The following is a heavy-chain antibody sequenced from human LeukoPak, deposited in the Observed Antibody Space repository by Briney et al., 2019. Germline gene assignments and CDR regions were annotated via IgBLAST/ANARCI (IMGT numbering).Heavy chain of an antibody. D-gene: IGHD3-22*01. V-gene: IGHV1-69*13. CDR3: ARDLDSSGEFDY. CDR1: GGTFSSYA. Sequence: GASVKVSCKASGGTFSSYAISWVRQAPGQGLEWMGGIIPIFGTANYAQKFQDRVTITADESTSTAYMELSSLRSEDTAVYYCARDLDSSGEFDYWGQGTLVTVSS. J-gene: IGHJ4*02. CDR2: IIPIFGTA.